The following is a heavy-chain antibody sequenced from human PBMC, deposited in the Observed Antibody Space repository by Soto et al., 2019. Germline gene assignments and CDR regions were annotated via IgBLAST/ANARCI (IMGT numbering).Heavy chain of an antibody. CDR1: GFTFSNAW. V-gene: IGHV3-15*01. CDR3: TTGPYDSSAYYYYGMDV. Sequence: GSLRLSCAASGFTFSNAWMSWVRQAPGKGLEWVGRIKSKTDGGTTDYAAPVKGRFTISRDDSKNTLYLQMNSLKTEDTAVYYCTTGPYDSSAYYYYGMDVWGQGTTVTVSS. D-gene: IGHD3-22*01. J-gene: IGHJ6*02. CDR2: IKSKTDGGTT.